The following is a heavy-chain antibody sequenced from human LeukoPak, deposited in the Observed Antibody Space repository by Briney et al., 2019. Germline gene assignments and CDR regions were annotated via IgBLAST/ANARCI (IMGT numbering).Heavy chain of an antibody. CDR3: ARTTAYEAGFDY. CDR1: GGSVSSSSYY. CDR2: ISYSGST. Sequence: SSETLSFTCTVAGGSVSSSSYYWGWIRQPPGKGLEWIGSISYSGSTYYNPSLQSRVTISLDTSKNQFSLKLSSVTAADTAVYYCARTTAYEAGFDYWGQGTLVTVSS. D-gene: IGHD4-17*01. V-gene: IGHV4-39*01. J-gene: IGHJ4*02.